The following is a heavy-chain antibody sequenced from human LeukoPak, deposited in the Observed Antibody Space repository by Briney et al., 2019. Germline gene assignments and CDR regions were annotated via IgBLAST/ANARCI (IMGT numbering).Heavy chain of an antibody. Sequence: SQTLSLTCAVSGGSISSGGYSWSWIRQPPGKGLEWIGYIYHSGSTYYNPSLKSRVTISVDRSKNQFSLKLSSVTAADTAVYYCAGDGGDILTGDYFDYWGQGTLVTVSS. CDR3: AGDGGDILTGDYFDY. V-gene: IGHV4-30-2*01. CDR1: GGSISSGGYS. D-gene: IGHD3-9*01. J-gene: IGHJ4*02. CDR2: IYHSGST.